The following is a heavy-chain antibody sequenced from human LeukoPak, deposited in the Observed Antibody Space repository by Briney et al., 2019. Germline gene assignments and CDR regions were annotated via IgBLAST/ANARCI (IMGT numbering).Heavy chain of an antibody. CDR2: INSDGSST. CDR1: GFTFTNYW. D-gene: IGHD6-13*01. CDR3: ARGYAQHLVNWFDP. Sequence: LAGGSLRLSCAASGFTFTNYWMHWVRQAPGTGLVWVSRINSDGSSTSFADSVKGRFTISRDNAKNTLYLQMNSLRAEDTAVYYCARGYAQHLVNWFDPWGQGTLVTVSS. V-gene: IGHV3-74*01. J-gene: IGHJ5*02.